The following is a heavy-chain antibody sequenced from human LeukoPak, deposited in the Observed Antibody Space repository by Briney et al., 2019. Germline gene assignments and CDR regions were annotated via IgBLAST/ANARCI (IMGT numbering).Heavy chain of an antibody. Sequence: SETLSLTCAVPGGSISSSNWWSWVRQPPGKGLEWIGEIYHSGSTNHNPSLKSRVTISVDKSKNQFSLKLSSVTAADTAVYYCARPYSSDSFDYWGQGTLVTVSS. CDR2: IYHSGST. V-gene: IGHV4-4*02. CDR1: GGSISSSNW. J-gene: IGHJ4*02. CDR3: ARPYSSDSFDY. D-gene: IGHD6-19*01.